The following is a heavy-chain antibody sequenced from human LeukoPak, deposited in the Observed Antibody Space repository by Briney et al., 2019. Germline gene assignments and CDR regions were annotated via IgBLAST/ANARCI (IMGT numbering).Heavy chain of an antibody. CDR2: IRSKAYGGTT. V-gene: IGHV3-49*03. Sequence: GGSLRLSCTASGFTVGDYAMSWFRQAPGKGLEWAGFIRSKAYGGTTEYAASVKGRFTISRDDSKSIAYLQMNSLKTEDTAAYYCTTDYAKWLPPIDYWGQGTLVTVSS. J-gene: IGHJ4*02. D-gene: IGHD6-19*01. CDR1: GFTVGDYA. CDR3: TTDYAKWLPPIDY.